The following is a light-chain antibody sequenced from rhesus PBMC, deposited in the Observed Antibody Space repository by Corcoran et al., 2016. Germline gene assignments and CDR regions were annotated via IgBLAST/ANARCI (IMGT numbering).Light chain of an antibody. V-gene: IGKV1-33*02. CDR3: QQHNSYPRT. CDR1: QGISSC. Sequence: DIQLTQSPSSLSPSVGDRVTITCQASQGISSCLAWYQQKPGKAPKLLIYAASSLQGGVPSRFSGSGAGTDFTLTSSSLQPEDFATYYCQQHNSYPRTFGQGTKVEIK. CDR2: AAS. J-gene: IGKJ1*01.